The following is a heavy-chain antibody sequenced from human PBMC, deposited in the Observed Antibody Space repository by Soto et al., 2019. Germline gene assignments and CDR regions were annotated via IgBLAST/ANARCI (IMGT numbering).Heavy chain of an antibody. CDR3: ARDSYCSSTSCFMWGVFDY. CDR1: GFTFSSYG. D-gene: IGHD2-2*01. CDR2: IWYDGSNK. V-gene: IGHV3-33*01. Sequence: QVQLVESGGGVVQPGRSLRLSCAASGFTFSSYGMHWVRQAPGKGLEWVAVIWYDGSNKYYADSVKGRFTISRDNSKNTLYLQMNSLRAEDTAVYCCARDSYCSSTSCFMWGVFDYWGQGTLVTVSS. J-gene: IGHJ4*02.